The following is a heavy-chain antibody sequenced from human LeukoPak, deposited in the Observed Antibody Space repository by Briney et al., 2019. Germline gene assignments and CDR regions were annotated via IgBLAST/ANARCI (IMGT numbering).Heavy chain of an antibody. V-gene: IGHV4-59*02. D-gene: IGHD6-19*01. CDR1: GGSVGSNY. CDR3: ARGSGWYPH. CDR2: ISYSGDT. J-gene: IGHJ1*01. Sequence: SETLSLTCSVSGGSVGSNYWSWVRQPPGKGLEWIGYISYSGDTKYNPSLKSRLSMSVDTSKHQCSLMLTSVTAADTAVYYCARGSGWYPHWGQGTLVTVSS.